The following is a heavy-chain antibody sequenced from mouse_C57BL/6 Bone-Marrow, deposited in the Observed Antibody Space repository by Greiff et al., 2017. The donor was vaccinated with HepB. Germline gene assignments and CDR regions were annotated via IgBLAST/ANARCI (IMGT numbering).Heavy chain of an antibody. V-gene: IGHV1-81*01. Sequence: QVHVKQSGAELARPGASVKLSCKASGYTFTSYGISWVKQRTGQGLEWIGEIYPRSGNTYYNEKFKGKATLTADKSSSTAYMELRSLTSEDSAVYVCARGNYYGSWYFDVWGTGTTVTVSS. CDR3: ARGNYYGSWYFDV. CDR2: IYPRSGNT. D-gene: IGHD1-1*01. CDR1: GYTFTSYG. J-gene: IGHJ1*03.